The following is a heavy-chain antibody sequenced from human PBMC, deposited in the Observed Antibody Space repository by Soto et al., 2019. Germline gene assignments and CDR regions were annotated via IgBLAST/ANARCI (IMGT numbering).Heavy chain of an antibody. D-gene: IGHD3-22*01. Sequence: SETLSLTCTVSGGSISSGGYYWSWIRQHPGKGLEWIGYIYYSGSTYYNPSLKSRVTISVDTSKNQFSLKLSSVTAADTAVYYCARLGGYYQALDSWGQGTLVTVSS. V-gene: IGHV4-31*03. CDR1: GGSISSGGYY. CDR3: ARLGGYYQALDS. J-gene: IGHJ4*02. CDR2: IYYSGST.